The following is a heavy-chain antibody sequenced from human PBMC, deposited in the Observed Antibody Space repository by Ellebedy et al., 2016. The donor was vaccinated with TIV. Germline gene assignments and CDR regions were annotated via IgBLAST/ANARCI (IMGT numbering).Heavy chain of an antibody. Sequence: ASVKVSCXASGYTFTRHPMHWVRQAPGQRLEWMGWINAATGNIKYSEKFQGRLTITWDTSATTTYMELSSLRSEDMALYYCAREAALAGKNFDSWGQGTLVSVSP. CDR3: AREAALAGKNFDS. J-gene: IGHJ4*02. CDR2: INAATGNI. CDR1: GYTFTRHP. D-gene: IGHD6-19*01. V-gene: IGHV1-3*03.